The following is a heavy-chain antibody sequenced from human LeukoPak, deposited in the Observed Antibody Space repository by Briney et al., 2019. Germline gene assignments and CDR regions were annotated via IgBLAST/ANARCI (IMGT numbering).Heavy chain of an antibody. CDR2: INHSGGT. V-gene: IGHV4-34*01. CDR1: GGSFSGYY. J-gene: IGHJ6*02. CDR3: ARGKYSYGYSYRSYGMDV. D-gene: IGHD5-18*01. Sequence: SETLSLTCAVYGGSFSGYYWSWIRQPPGKGLEWIGEINHSGGTNYNPSLKSRVTISVDTSKNQFSLKLSSVTAADTAVYYCARGKYSYGYSYRSYGMDVWGQGTTVTVSS.